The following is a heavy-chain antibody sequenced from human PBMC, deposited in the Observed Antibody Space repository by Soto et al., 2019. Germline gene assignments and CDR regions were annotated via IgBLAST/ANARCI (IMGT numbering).Heavy chain of an antibody. Sequence: SETLSLTCTVSGGSISSYYWSWIRQPPGKGLEWIGYIYYSGSTNYNPSLKSRVTISVDTSKNQFSLKLSSVTAADTAVYYCARLSVSSDWFDPWGQGTLVTVSS. CDR3: ARLSVSSDWFDP. D-gene: IGHD4-17*01. J-gene: IGHJ5*02. CDR2: IYYSGST. V-gene: IGHV4-59*01. CDR1: GGSISSYY.